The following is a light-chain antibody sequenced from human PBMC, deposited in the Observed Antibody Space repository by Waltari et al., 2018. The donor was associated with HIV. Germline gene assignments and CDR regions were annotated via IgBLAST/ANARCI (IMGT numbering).Light chain of an antibody. CDR2: GNN. J-gene: IGLJ2*01. CDR1: SPNIGATYD. CDR3: QSYDSSLSGSVV. V-gene: IGLV1-40*01. Sequence: QSVLTPPPSVSGAPGQRVPISCPGSSPNIGATYDVHWYQQFPGTAPKLLLSGNNDRPSGVPDRFSGSRSGTSASLAITGLQADDEADYYCQSYDSSLSGSVVFGGGTKLTVL.